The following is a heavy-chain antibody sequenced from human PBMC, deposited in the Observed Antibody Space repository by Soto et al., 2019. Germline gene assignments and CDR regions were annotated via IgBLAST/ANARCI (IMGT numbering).Heavy chain of an antibody. D-gene: IGHD1-1*01. CDR1: GFTFSSYG. CDR3: ARESGPDYFDY. V-gene: IGHV3-33*01. CDR2: IWHDGSNK. J-gene: IGHJ4*02. Sequence: SLRLSCAASGFTFSSYGMHWVRQAPGKGLEWVAVIWHDGSNKYYADSVKGRFTISRDNSKNTLYLQMNSLRAEDTAVYYCARESGPDYFDYWGQGTLVTVSS.